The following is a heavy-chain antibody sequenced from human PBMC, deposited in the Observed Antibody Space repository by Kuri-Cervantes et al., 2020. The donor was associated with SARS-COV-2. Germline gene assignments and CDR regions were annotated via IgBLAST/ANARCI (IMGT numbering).Heavy chain of an antibody. J-gene: IGHJ3*02. CDR2: INHSGST. D-gene: IGHD1-7*01. CDR3: ARESVELDAFDI. Sequence: GSLRLSCAVYGGSFSGYYWSWIRQPPGKGLEWIGEINHSGSTNYNPSLKGRVTISVDTSKNQFSLKLSSVTAADTAVYYCARESVELDAFDIWGQGTMVTVSS. V-gene: IGHV4-34*01. CDR1: GGSFSGYY.